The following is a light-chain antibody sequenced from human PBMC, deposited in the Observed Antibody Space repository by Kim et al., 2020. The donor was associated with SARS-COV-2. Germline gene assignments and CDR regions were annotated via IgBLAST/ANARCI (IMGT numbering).Light chain of an antibody. CDR2: AAS. CDR1: QNVVSD. V-gene: IGKV3-15*01. J-gene: IGKJ1*01. CDR3: QQYNNWPPWT. Sequence: GEYVTLSCRASQNVVSDVAWYQQKPGHPPRLLIFAASSSADGVPDRFSGSGSGTEFTLTISGLQSEDFALYYCQQYNNWPPWTFGQGTKVEVK.